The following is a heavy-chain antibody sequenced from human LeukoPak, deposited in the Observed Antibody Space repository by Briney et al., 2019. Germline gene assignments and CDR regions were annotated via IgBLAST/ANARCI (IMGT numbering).Heavy chain of an antibody. CDR3: AEDYITYYYDSSGYSHFDY. CDR1: GFTFDDYA. Sequence: PGGSLRLSCAASGFTFDDYAMHWVRQAPGKGLEWVSLISGDGGSTYYADSVKGRFTISRDNSKNSLYLQMNSLRTEDTALYYCAEDYITYYYDSSGYSHFDYWGQGTLVTVSS. CDR2: ISGDGGST. V-gene: IGHV3-43*02. J-gene: IGHJ4*02. D-gene: IGHD3-22*01.